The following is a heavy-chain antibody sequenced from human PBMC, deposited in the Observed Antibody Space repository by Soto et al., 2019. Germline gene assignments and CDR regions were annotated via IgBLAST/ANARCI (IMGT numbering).Heavy chain of an antibody. CDR1: GYTFTSYY. D-gene: IGHD3-22*01. J-gene: IGHJ4*02. CDR3: ARGYDSSGYYATYFDY. V-gene: IGHV1-46*01. Sequence: ASVKVSCKASGYTFTSYYMHWVRQAPGQGLEWMGIINPSGGSTSYAQKFQGRVTMTRDTSTSTAYMELSSLRSEDTAVYYCARGYDSSGYYATYFDYWGQGTLVTVSS. CDR2: INPSGGST.